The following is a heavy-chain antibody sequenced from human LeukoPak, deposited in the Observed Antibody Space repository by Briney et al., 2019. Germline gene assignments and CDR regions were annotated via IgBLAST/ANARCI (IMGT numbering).Heavy chain of an antibody. CDR3: AGKDYYGSGSFDY. Sequence: PSETLSLTCTVSGGSISSYYWSWIRQPPGKGLEWIGYIYYSGSTYYNPSLKSRVTISVDTSKNQFSLKLSSVTAADTAVYYCAGKDYYGSGSFDYWGQGTLVTVSS. V-gene: IGHV4-59*06. CDR2: IYYSGST. CDR1: GGSISSYY. J-gene: IGHJ4*02. D-gene: IGHD3-10*01.